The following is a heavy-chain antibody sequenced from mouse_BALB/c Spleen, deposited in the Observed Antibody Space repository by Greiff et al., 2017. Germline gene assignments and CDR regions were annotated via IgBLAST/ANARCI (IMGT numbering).Heavy chain of an antibody. CDR3: ANYPFDY. D-gene: IGHD1-1*01. J-gene: IGHJ2*01. V-gene: IGHV5-9-3*01. Sequence: EVKLMESGGGLVKPGGSLKLSCAASGFTFSSYAMSWVRQTPEKRLEWVATISSGGSYTYYPDSVKGRFTISRDNAKNTLYLQMSSLRSEDTAMYYCANYPFDYWGQGTTLTVSS. CDR2: ISSGGSYT. CDR1: GFTFSSYA.